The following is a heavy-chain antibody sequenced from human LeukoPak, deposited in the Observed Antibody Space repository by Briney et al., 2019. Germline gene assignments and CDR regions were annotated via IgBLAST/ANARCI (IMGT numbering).Heavy chain of an antibody. CDR3: ASWDSPGSLWFDP. CDR2: IIPIFGTA. J-gene: IGHJ5*02. V-gene: IGHV1-69*01. CDR1: GGTFSSYA. Sequence: SVKVSCKASGGTFSSYAISWVRQAPGQGLEWMGGIIPIFGTANYAQKFQGRVTITADESTSTAYMELSSLRSEDTAVYYCASWDSPGSLWFDPWGQGTLVTVSS. D-gene: IGHD6-6*01.